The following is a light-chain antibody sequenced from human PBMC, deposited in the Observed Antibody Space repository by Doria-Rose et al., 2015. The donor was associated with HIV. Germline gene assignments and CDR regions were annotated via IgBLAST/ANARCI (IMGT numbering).Light chain of an antibody. V-gene: IGKV3-20*01. J-gene: IGKJ1*01. CDR1: QSFSSTY. CDR2: DGS. CDR3: HQYGTSWA. Sequence: EIVLTQSPGTLSLSPGERATLSCRASQSFSSTYLAWYQQKPGQAPSLLIYDGSTRATGIPDRFSASGSGTDFTLPINRLEPEDFALYCCHQYGTSWAFGQGTKVEI.